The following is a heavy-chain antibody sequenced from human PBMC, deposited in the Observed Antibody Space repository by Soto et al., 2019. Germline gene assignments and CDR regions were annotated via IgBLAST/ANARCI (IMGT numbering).Heavy chain of an antibody. CDR3: TGINWFRGMDV. CDR2: TYYKSKWNN. CDR1: GDSVSSNSAG. V-gene: IGHV6-1*01. J-gene: IGHJ6*02. Sequence: SQTLSLTCAISGDSVSSNSAGWNWIRQSPSRGLEWLGRTYYKSKWNNDYALSVKSRITINPDTSKNQFSLHLYSVTPEDTAVYYCTGINWFRGMDVWGQGTPVTVSS. D-gene: IGHD3-10*01.